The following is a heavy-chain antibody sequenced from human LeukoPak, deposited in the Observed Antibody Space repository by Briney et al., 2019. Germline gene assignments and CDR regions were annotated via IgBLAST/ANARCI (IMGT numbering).Heavy chain of an antibody. CDR3: ARAGNSGSLDY. CDR1: GFTFTDYY. D-gene: IGHD1-26*01. J-gene: IGHJ4*02. CDR2: INPNSGDT. Sequence: ASVKVSCKASGFTFTDYYMHWVRQAPGQGLERMGWINPNSGDTNSAQKFQNRVTMTRDTSISTAYMELSRLRSHDTAVYYCARAGNSGSLDYWGQGTLVTVSS. V-gene: IGHV1-2*02.